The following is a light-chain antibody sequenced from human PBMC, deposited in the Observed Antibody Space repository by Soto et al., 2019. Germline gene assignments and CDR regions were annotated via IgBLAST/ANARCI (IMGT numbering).Light chain of an antibody. CDR1: NSDVGGYDF. CDR2: EVT. CDR3: SSHTSTIILEVI. Sequence: QSALTQPASVSGSPGQSVTISCTGSNSDVGGYDFVSWYQHHPGKAPKLILYEVTKRPSGVSNRFSGSKSGNTASLTISGLQAEDDADYYCSSHTSTIILEVIFGGGTKLTVL. V-gene: IGLV2-14*01. J-gene: IGLJ2*01.